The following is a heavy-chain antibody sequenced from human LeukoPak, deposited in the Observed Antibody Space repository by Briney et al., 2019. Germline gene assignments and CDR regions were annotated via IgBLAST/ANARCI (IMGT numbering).Heavy chain of an antibody. V-gene: IGHV1-8*01. Sequence: ASVKVSCKASGYTFTSYDINWVRQATGQGLEWMGWMNPNSGNTGYAQKFQGRVTMTRNTSISTAYMELSSLRSEDTAVYYCARGGCSGGDCYRGWFEPWGQGTLVTVSS. D-gene: IGHD2-21*02. CDR1: GYTFTSYD. CDR2: MNPNSGNT. CDR3: ARGGCSGGDCYRGWFEP. J-gene: IGHJ5*02.